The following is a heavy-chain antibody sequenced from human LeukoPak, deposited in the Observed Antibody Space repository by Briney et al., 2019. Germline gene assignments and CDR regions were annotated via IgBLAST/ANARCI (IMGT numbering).Heavy chain of an antibody. CDR3: ASGYSSSPDY. J-gene: IGHJ4*02. CDR1: GGTFSSYA. V-gene: IGHV1-69*13. D-gene: IGHD6-6*01. Sequence: GASVKVSCKASGGTFSSYAISWVRQAPGQGLEWLGGIIPIFGTANYAQKFQGRVTITADESTSTAYMELSSLRSEDTAVYYCASGYSSSPDYWGQGTLVTVSS. CDR2: IIPIFGTA.